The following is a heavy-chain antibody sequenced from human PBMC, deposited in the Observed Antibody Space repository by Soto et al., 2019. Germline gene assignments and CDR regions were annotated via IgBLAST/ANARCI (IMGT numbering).Heavy chain of an antibody. D-gene: IGHD3-10*01. CDR1: GFPFRSTD. J-gene: IGHJ5*02. CDR2: IDGSGGTT. Sequence: GGSLRLSCAASGFPFRSTDMTWVRQAPGKGLDWVSTIDGSGGTTYYAHSVKGRFTISRDNSMNTVYLQMNSLRADDTALYYCAKNSGWFNTWGQGALVTDSS. V-gene: IGHV3-23*01. CDR3: AKNSGWFNT.